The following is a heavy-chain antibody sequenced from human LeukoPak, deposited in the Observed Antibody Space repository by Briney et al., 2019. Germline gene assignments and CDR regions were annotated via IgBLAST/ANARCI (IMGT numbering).Heavy chain of an antibody. CDR1: GFTFSSYS. D-gene: IGHD3-22*01. Sequence: GGSLRLSCAASGFTFSSYSMNWVRQAPGKGLEWVSSISSSSSYIYYADSVKGRFTISRDNAKNSLYLQMNSLRAEDTAVYYCARASRYYDSSGYYNYWGQGPLVSVSS. J-gene: IGHJ4*02. CDR3: ARASRYYDSSGYYNY. V-gene: IGHV3-21*01. CDR2: ISSSSSYI.